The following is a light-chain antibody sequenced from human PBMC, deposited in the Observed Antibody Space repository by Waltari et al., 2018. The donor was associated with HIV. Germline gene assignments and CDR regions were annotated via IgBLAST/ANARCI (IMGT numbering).Light chain of an antibody. CDR1: SSNIGKNY. V-gene: IGLV1-51*01. CDR2: DNN. Sequence: QSVLTQPPSVSEAPGQKVTISCSGSSSNIGKNYVCWYQQLPGTAPKPRIYDNNNRPSGVPDLFSGSQSGTSATLGITGLQTGDEADYYCGTWDSSLSAWVFGGGTKLTVL. CDR3: GTWDSSLSAWV. J-gene: IGLJ3*02.